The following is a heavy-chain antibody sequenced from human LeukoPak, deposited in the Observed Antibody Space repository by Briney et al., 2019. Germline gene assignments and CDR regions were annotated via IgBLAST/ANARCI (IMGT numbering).Heavy chain of an antibody. J-gene: IGHJ6*02. V-gene: IGHV4-34*01. CDR3: ARVNDFWSGYPYYGMDV. CDR2: IYYSGST. D-gene: IGHD3-3*01. Sequence: SETLSLTCAVYGGSFSGYYWGWIRQPPGKGLEWIGSIYYSGSTYYNPSLKSRVTISVDTSKNQFSLKLSSVTAADTAVYYCARVNDFWSGYPYYGMDVWGQGTTVTVSS. CDR1: GGSFSGYY.